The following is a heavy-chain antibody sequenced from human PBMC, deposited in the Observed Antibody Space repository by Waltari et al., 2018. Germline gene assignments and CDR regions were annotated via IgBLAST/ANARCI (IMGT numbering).Heavy chain of an antibody. J-gene: IGHJ4*02. CDR1: GFTFSSSS. CDR3: TTGGGLSQY. Sequence: EVQLVESGGGLVQPGGSLGLACAASGFTFSSSSMHWVRQAPGKGLGWVSRINGDGSSTVYVDSVKGRFTISRDNAKNTVFLQMNGLRADDTAVYYCTTGGGLSQYWGRGTLVTVSS. D-gene: IGHD1-1*01. V-gene: IGHV3-74*01. CDR2: INGDGSST.